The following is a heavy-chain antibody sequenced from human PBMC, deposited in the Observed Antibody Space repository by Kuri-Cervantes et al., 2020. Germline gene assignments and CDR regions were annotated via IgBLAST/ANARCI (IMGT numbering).Heavy chain of an antibody. D-gene: IGHD2-2*01. CDR2: ISYDGSNK. CDR3: ARDPIDQLLSSKDWYFDL. Sequence: GGSLRLSCAASGFTFSSYAMHWVRQAPGKGLEWVAVISYDGSNKYYADSVKGRFTISRDNSKNTLYLQMNSPRAEDTAVYYCARDPIDQLLSSKDWYFDLWGRGTLVTVSS. CDR1: GFTFSSYA. J-gene: IGHJ2*01. V-gene: IGHV3-30-3*01.